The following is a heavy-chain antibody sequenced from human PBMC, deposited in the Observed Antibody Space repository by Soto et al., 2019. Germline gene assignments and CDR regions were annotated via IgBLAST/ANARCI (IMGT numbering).Heavy chain of an antibody. V-gene: IGHV1-18*01. CDR3: ARGGSYSDDVIHGACDI. CDR1: GYTFTSYG. Sequence: QVQLVQSGAEVKKPGASVKVSCKASGYTFTSYGISWVRQAPGQGLEWMGWISAYNGNTNYAQKLQGRVTMTTDTSTTTAYMELRSLRSDDRAGYYCARGGSYSDDVIHGACDIWGQGTRVTVSS. J-gene: IGHJ3*02. CDR2: ISAYNGNT. D-gene: IGHD1-26*01.